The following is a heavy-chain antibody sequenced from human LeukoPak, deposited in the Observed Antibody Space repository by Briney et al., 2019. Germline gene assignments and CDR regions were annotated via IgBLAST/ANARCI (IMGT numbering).Heavy chain of an antibody. CDR1: GFTFSSYW. V-gene: IGHV3-74*01. CDR3: ARLGVTSDY. CDR2: INSDGRST. Sequence: GGSLRLSCAASGFTFSSYWMHWVGQAPGKGLVWVSRINSDGRSTNYADSVKGRFTISRDNAKDTLYLQMNSLRAEDTAVYYCARLGVTSDYWGQGTLVTVSS. D-gene: IGHD2-21*02. J-gene: IGHJ4*02.